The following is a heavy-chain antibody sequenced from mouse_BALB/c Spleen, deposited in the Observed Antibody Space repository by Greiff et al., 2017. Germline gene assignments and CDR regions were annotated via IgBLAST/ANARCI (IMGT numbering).Heavy chain of an antibody. Sequence: VQLQQSGPSLVKPSQTLSLTCSVTGDSITSGYWNWIRKFPGNKLEYMGYISYSGSTYYNPSLKSRISITRDTSKNQYYLQLNSVTTEDTATYYCARLRYGNYFFDYWGQGTTLTVSS. CDR2: ISYSGST. CDR1: GDSITSGY. CDR3: ARLRYGNYFFDY. J-gene: IGHJ2*01. D-gene: IGHD2-10*02. V-gene: IGHV3-8*02.